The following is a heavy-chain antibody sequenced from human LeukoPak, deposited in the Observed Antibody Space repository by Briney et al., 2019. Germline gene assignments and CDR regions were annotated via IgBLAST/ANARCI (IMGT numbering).Heavy chain of an antibody. J-gene: IGHJ4*02. D-gene: IGHD3-22*01. Sequence: GGSLRLSCAASGFTFDDYGMSWVRQAPGKGLEWGSGINWNGGSTGSADSVKGRFTISRDNAKNSLYLQMNSLRAEDTALYYCARDRDYYDSSGYYFEIDYWGQGTLVTVSS. CDR1: GFTFDDYG. CDR2: INWNGGST. CDR3: ARDRDYYDSSGYYFEIDY. V-gene: IGHV3-20*04.